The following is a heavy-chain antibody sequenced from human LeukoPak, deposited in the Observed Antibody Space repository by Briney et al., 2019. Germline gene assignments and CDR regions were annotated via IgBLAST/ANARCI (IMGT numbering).Heavy chain of an antibody. J-gene: IGHJ6*02. V-gene: IGHV4-31*03. CDR2: IYYSGST. CDR1: GGSISSGDSY. CDR3: ARVGAAHHRMDV. Sequence: SQTLSLTCTVSGGSISSGDSYWSWVRQPPGKGLEWIGYIYYSGSTYYNPSLKSRVTISVDTSKNQFSLKLTSVTAADTAVYYCARVGAAHHRMDVWGQGTTVTVSS. D-gene: IGHD3-16*01.